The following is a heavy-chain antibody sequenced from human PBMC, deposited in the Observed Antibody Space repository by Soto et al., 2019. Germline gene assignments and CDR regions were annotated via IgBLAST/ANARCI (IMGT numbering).Heavy chain of an antibody. J-gene: IGHJ4*02. V-gene: IGHV3-23*01. D-gene: IGHD1-26*01. CDR1: GFTFSSNA. Sequence: GGSLRLSCAASGFTFSSNAMTWVRQAPGKGLEWVPTISDDGGRTYHADSVKGRFTISRDNSKNTLYLQMNSLRAEDTAVYFCAKDVDSWTGASYYWGQGTQVTVSS. CDR2: ISDDGGRT. CDR3: AKDVDSWTGASYY.